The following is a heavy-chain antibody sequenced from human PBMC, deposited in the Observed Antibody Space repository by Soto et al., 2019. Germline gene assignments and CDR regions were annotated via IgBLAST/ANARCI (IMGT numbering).Heavy chain of an antibody. CDR2: IIPIFGTA. V-gene: IGHV1-69*06. CDR1: GGTFSSYA. Sequence: SVKVSCKASGGTFSSYAISWVRQAPGQGLEWMGGIIPIFGTANYAQKFQGRVTITADKFTSTAYMELSSLRSEDTAVYYCARDIGARRDGYNWGFYYFDYWGQGTLVTVSS. D-gene: IGHD5-12*01. CDR3: ARDIGARRDGYNWGFYYFDY. J-gene: IGHJ4*02.